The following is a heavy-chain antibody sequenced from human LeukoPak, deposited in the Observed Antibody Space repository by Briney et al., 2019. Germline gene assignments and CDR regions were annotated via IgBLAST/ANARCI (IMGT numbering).Heavy chain of an antibody. CDR2: ISHSGST. CDR3: ARQNVWYFDY. J-gene: IGHJ4*02. D-gene: IGHD2-8*01. CDR1: GGSISSSSYY. V-gene: IGHV4-39*01. Sequence: SETLSLTCTVSGGSISSSSYYWGWIRQPPGKGLEWIGEISHSGSTNYNPSLKSRVTISVDTSKNQFSLKLSSVTAADTAVYYCARQNVWYFDYWGQGTLVTVSS.